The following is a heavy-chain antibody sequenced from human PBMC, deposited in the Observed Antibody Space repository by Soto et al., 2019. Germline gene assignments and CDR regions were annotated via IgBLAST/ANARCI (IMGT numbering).Heavy chain of an antibody. J-gene: IGHJ4*02. CDR1: GGSISSSNW. CDR3: ARDTTGSIEAAGTSTFFDY. CDR2: IYHSGST. Sequence: PSETLSLTCAVSGGSISSSNWWSWVRQPPGKGLEWIGEIYHSGSTNYNPSLKSRVTISVDKSKNQFSLKLSSVTAADTAVYYCARDTTGSIEAAGTSTFFDYWGQGTLVTSPQ. V-gene: IGHV4-4*02. D-gene: IGHD6-13*01.